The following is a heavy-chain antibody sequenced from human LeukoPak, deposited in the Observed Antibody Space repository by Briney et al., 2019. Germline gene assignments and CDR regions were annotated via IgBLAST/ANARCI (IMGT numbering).Heavy chain of an antibody. V-gene: IGHV4-39*01. Sequence: SETLSLTCPDSGGSISSSSHYWGWIRQPPGKGLEWIGSIYYSGTTAYNPSLKSRVTISVDTSKNQFSLKLSSVTAADTAVYYCVRWQSGSMFHPPWGQGTLVTVSS. CDR3: VRWQSGSMFHPP. J-gene: IGHJ5*02. D-gene: IGHD3-10*02. CDR1: GGSISSSSHY. CDR2: IYYSGTT.